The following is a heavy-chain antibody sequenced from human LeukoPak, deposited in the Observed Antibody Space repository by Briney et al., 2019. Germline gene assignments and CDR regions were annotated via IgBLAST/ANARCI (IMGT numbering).Heavy chain of an antibody. Sequence: GGSLRPSTVAPGITSHDFVPPWVRHAPGKGLEWVSLIKRHRARTAYADSVHRRFTISRDNAKNALYLRIHRLRNEDTAVYYCAKSGTYYYDTSGYYFDYWGQGALVTVSS. CDR3: AKSGTYYYDTSGYYFDY. CDR2: IKRHRART. D-gene: IGHD3-22*01. J-gene: IGHJ4*02. CDR1: GITSHDFV. V-gene: IGHV3-9*02.